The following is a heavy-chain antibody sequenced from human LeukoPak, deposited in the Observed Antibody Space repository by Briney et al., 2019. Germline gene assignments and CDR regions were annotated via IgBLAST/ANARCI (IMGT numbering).Heavy chain of an antibody. D-gene: IGHD3-22*01. CDR2: IYPGDSET. V-gene: IGHV5-51*01. J-gene: IGHJ4*02. CDR3: ARRLGGYYDSSSLLDY. Sequence: GESLKISCKGSGYSFTSYWIGWVRQMPGKGLEWMGIIYPGDSETRYSPSFQGQVTISADKSISTAYLQWSSLKASDTATYYCARRLGGYYDSSSLLDYWGQGTLVTVSS. CDR1: GYSFTSYW.